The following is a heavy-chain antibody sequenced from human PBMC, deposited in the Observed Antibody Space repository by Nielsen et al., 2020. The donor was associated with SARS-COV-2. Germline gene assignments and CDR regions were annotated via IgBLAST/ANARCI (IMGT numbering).Heavy chain of an antibody. D-gene: IGHD6-6*01. V-gene: IGHV3-53*01. Sequence: GGSLRLSCAASGFSISNNYMSWVRQAPGKGLEWVSTFYSGGATYYADSVQGRFTTFRDNSENTVHLKMNNLRADDTAVYYCARAIAPPVNYFDYWGQGTLVTVSS. CDR3: ARAIAPPVNYFDY. CDR2: FYSGGAT. J-gene: IGHJ4*02. CDR1: GFSISNNY.